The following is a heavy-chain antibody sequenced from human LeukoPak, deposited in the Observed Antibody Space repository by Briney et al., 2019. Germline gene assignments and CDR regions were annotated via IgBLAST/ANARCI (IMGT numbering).Heavy chain of an antibody. Sequence: GGSLRLSCAASGFTFSTYSMNWVRQAPGKGLEWVSSISSSSSYIYYADSVQGRFTISRDNAKNSLYLQMNSLGAEDTAVYYCARGPDYYGSGSYYWGQGTLVTVSS. CDR1: GFTFSTYS. D-gene: IGHD3-10*01. V-gene: IGHV3-21*01. CDR2: ISSSSSYI. J-gene: IGHJ4*02. CDR3: ARGPDYYGSGSYY.